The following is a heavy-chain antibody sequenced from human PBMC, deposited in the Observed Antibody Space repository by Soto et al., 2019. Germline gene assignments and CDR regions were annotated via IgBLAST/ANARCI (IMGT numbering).Heavy chain of an antibody. CDR1: GDRVSNDNAA. V-gene: IGHV6-1*01. Sequence: TLSLTCAISGDRVSNDNAARHWIRQSPSSGLKWLGRPYYRTKWSNDYAVSVKSRIIINPDPSKNQFSLQLNSVTPEDTAVYYCWREYYDIHGSVWGQGTTVTVS. J-gene: IGHJ6*02. CDR2: PYYRTKWSN. D-gene: IGHD3-22*01. CDR3: WREYYDIHGSV.